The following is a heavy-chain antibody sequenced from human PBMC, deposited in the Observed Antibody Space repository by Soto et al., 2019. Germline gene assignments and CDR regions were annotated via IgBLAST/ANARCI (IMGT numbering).Heavy chain of an antibody. J-gene: IGHJ4*02. V-gene: IGHV3-7*01. CDR2: IKQDGSEE. CDR1: GFTFSSYW. Sequence: PGGSLRLSCAASGFTFSSYWMSWVRQAPGKGLEWVANIKQDGSEEYYVDSVKGRFTISRDNAKNSLYLQMNTLRAEDTAVYYCARDGQLVINYFDYWGQGTLVTVSS. CDR3: ARDGQLVINYFDY. D-gene: IGHD6-13*01.